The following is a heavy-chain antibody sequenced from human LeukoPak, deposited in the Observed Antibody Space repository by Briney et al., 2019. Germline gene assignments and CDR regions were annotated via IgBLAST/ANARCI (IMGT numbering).Heavy chain of an antibody. J-gene: IGHJ4*02. CDR2: INNRADET. CDR1: GFTFSTSW. Sequence: GGSLRLSCAASGFTFSTSWMHWVRQAPGKGLVWVSTINNRADETHYADFVRGRFFISRDNSNSRLTLHMNNLRVEDTAVYYCERDPSEYEWQRGWYRDFWGQGSQVTVSS. D-gene: IGHD6-19*01. CDR3: ERDPSEYEWQRGWYRDF. V-gene: IGHV3-74*01.